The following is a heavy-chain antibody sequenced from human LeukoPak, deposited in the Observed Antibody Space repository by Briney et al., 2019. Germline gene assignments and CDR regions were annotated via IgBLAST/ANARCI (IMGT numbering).Heavy chain of an antibody. J-gene: IGHJ3*02. V-gene: IGHV4-59*12. CDR1: GGSISSYY. Sequence: PSETLSLTCTVSGGSISSYYWSWIRQPPGKGLEWIGYIYYSGGTNYNPSLKSRVTISVDTSKNQFSLKLSSVTAADTAVYYCARDKVATISSGWYDAFDIWGQGTMVTVSS. CDR3: ARDKVATISSGWYDAFDI. CDR2: IYYSGGT. D-gene: IGHD6-19*01.